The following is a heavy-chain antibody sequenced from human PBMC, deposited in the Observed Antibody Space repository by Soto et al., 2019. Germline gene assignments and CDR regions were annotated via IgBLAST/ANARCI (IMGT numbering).Heavy chain of an antibody. Sequence: SQTLSFICAISGDSVSTHSAAWNWIRQSQSGGLEWLGRTYYRSRFFSDYAESVKSRILINPDTSKNQFSLQLKSVTPEHPPVYYCVRYRYSSSASFDPWGQGIPLPVYS. D-gene: IGHD3-22*01. CDR2: TYYRSRFFS. CDR3: VRYRYSSSASFDP. V-gene: IGHV6-1*01. CDR1: GDSVSTHSAA. J-gene: IGHJ5*02.